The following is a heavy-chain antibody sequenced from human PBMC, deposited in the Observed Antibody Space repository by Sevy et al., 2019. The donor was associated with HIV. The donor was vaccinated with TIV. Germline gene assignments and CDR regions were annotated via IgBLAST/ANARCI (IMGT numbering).Heavy chain of an antibody. V-gene: IGHV3-23*01. CDR1: GSTFSKYS. D-gene: IGHD2-8*01. J-gene: IGHJ4*02. CDR2: LSFGCGEI. CDR3: AREGCTKPHDY. Sequence: GGSLRLSCAASGSTFSKYSMSWVRQPPGKGLERVSTLSFGCGEINYADSVKGRFTISRDNSKSSVYLQMNNLRPEDAAVYYCAREGCTKPHDYWCQGTLVTVSS.